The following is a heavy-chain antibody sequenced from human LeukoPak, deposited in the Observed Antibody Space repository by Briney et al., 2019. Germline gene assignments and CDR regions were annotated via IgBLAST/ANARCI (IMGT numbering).Heavy chain of an antibody. J-gene: IGHJ4*02. CDR2: INHSGST. Sequence: KAGGSLRLSCAASGFTFSNAWMSWVRQPPGKGLEWIGEINHSGSTNYNPSLKSRVTISVDTSKNQFSLKLSSVTAADTAVYYCARIRVHSMVRGVIIKSHFDYWGQGTLVTVSS. CDR3: ARIRVHSMVRGVIIKSHFDY. CDR1: GFTFSNAW. D-gene: IGHD3-10*01. V-gene: IGHV4-34*01.